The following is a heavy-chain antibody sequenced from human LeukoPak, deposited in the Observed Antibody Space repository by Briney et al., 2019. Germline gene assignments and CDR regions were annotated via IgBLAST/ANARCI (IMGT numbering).Heavy chain of an antibody. CDR1: GGSFSGYY. Sequence: SETLSLTCAVYGGSFSGYYWSWIRQPPGKGLDWIGEINHSGSTNYNPSLKSRVTISVDTSKNQFSLKLSSVTAADTAVYYCASSGNDAFDIWGQGTMVTVSS. J-gene: IGHJ3*02. V-gene: IGHV4-34*01. CDR2: INHSGST. D-gene: IGHD5-12*01. CDR3: ASSGNDAFDI.